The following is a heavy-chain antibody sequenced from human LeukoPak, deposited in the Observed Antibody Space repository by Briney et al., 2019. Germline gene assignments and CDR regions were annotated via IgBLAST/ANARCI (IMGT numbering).Heavy chain of an antibody. CDR1: GVSISSSNSY. CDR3: ARQTGSGLFILP. J-gene: IGHJ4*02. D-gene: IGHD3/OR15-3a*01. CDR2: IYYSGNT. V-gene: IGHV4-39*01. Sequence: SETLSLTCTVSGVSISSSNSYWGWIRQPPGKGLEWIGSIYYSGNTYYNASPKSQVSISIDTSKNQFSLRLTSVTAADTAVYYCARQTGSGLFILPGGQGTLVTVSS.